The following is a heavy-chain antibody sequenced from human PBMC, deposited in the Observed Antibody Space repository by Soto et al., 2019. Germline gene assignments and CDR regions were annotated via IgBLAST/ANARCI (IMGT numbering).Heavy chain of an antibody. CDR2: IYWNDDK. CDR1: GFSLSTDGVG. J-gene: IGHJ5*02. V-gene: IGHV2-5*01. Sequence: QITLKESGPTLVKPTQTLTLTCTFSGFSLSTDGVGVGWIRQPPGKAPEWLALIYWNDDKRFSPSLKTRLTITKDTSKNQVVLTLTNMDPVDTATYYCAQLSGYDARGGFDPWGQGALVTVSS. D-gene: IGHD5-12*01. CDR3: AQLSGYDARGGFDP.